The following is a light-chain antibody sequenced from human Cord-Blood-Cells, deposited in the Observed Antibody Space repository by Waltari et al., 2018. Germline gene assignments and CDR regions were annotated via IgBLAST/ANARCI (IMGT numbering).Light chain of an antibody. V-gene: IGLV2-23*01. CDR1: SSDDGSYNL. CDR2: EGS. CDR3: CSYAGLSTLV. J-gene: IGLJ2*01. Sequence: QSALTQPAAASGSPVQSNTTSCTGTSSDDGSYNLVSWYQQHPGKAPKLMIYEGSKRPSGVTNRFSGSKSGNTAFLTLSGLQAEDEADYYCCSYAGLSTLVFGGGTKLTVL.